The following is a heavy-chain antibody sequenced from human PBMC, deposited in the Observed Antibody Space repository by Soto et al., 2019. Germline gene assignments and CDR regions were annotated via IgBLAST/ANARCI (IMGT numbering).Heavy chain of an antibody. D-gene: IGHD3-22*01. CDR3: EEDSIYDSSVAGDF. Sequence: GGSLRLSCAASGFTFSTYWMHWVRQAPGKGLVWVARINSDGSTTNYADSVKGRLTVSRDNAKNTLYLQMNSLRAEDTAVYYCEEDSIYDSSVAGDFWGQGTLVTVSS. CDR1: GFTFSTYW. J-gene: IGHJ4*02. CDR2: INSDGSTT. V-gene: IGHV3-74*01.